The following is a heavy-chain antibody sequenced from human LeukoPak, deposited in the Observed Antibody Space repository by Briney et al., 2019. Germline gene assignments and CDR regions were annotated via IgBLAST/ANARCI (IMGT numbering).Heavy chain of an antibody. V-gene: IGHV4-38-2*02. CDR2: IYHSGST. CDR1: GYSISSGYY. Sequence: SKTLSLTCTVSGYSISSGYYWGWIRQPPGKGLEWIGSIYHSGSTYYNPSLKSRVTISVDTSKNQFSLKLSSVTAADTAVYYCARLDSWFDPWGQGTLVTVSS. CDR3: ARLDSWFDP. J-gene: IGHJ5*02.